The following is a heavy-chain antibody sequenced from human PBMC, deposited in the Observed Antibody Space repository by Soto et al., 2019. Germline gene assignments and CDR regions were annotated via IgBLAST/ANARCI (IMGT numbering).Heavy chain of an antibody. D-gene: IGHD6-19*01. V-gene: IGHV3-30*14. Sequence: GGSLRLSCAASGFTFSSYAMHWVRQAPGKGLEWVAVISYDGSNKYYADSVKGRFTISRDNSKNTLYLQMNSLRAEDTAVYYCARDLLSGYSSGSDYWAQATMV. CDR1: GFTFSSYA. CDR2: ISYDGSNK. J-gene: IGHJ4*02. CDR3: ARDLLSGYSSGSDY.